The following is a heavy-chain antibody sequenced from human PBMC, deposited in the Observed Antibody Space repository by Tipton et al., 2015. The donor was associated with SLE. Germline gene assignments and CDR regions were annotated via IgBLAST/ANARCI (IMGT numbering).Heavy chain of an antibody. CDR3: AKDLNRVATSPFDY. CDR1: GFTFANYA. CDR2: ISGSGDRT. D-gene: IGHD5-12*01. V-gene: IGHV3-23*01. J-gene: IGHJ4*02. Sequence: SLRVSCAASGFTFANYAMSWVRQAPGKGLEWVSAISGSGDRTYYADSVKGHFTISRDNSKNTLYLQMNSLRVEDTAVYYCAKDLNRVATSPFDYWGQGTLVTVSS.